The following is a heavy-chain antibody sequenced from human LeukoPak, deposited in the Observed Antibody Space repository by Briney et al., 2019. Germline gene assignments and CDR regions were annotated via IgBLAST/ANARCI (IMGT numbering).Heavy chain of an antibody. CDR3: ARAWGIVGATGGAFDI. Sequence: ASVKVSCKASGYTFTSYGISWVRQAPGQGLEWMGWISAYNGNTNYAQKLQGRVTMTTDTSTSTAYMELRSLRSDDTAVYYCARAWGIVGATGGAFDIWGQGTMVTVSS. V-gene: IGHV1-18*04. D-gene: IGHD1-26*01. CDR1: GYTFTSYG. J-gene: IGHJ3*02. CDR2: ISAYNGNT.